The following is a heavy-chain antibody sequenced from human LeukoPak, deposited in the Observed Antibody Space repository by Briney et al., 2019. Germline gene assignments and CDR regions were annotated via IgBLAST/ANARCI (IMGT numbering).Heavy chain of an antibody. CDR2: ISYDGSNK. V-gene: IGHV3-30*18. D-gene: IGHD3-3*01. Sequence: GGSLRLSCAASGSTFSSYGMHWVRQAPGKGLEWVAVISYDGSNKYYADSVKGRFTISRDNSKNTLYLQMNSLRAEDTAVYYCAKDLNPGPPVLRFLEWLPGTLGVADYWGQGTLVTVSS. CDR3: AKDLNPGPPVLRFLEWLPGTLGVADY. J-gene: IGHJ4*02. CDR1: GSTFSSYG.